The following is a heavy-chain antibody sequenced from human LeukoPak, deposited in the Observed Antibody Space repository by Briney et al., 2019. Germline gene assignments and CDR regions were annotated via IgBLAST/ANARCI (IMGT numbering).Heavy chain of an antibody. D-gene: IGHD4-23*01. CDR2: ISSDGSNK. CDR3: SLPGVSGKVY. V-gene: IGHV3-30-3*01. Sequence: GGSLRLYCAASGFTFSNYAMHWVRQTPGKGLEWVAVISSDGSNKYYADSVKGRFTISRDNSKKTLYLQMNSLRAEDTAVYYCSLPGVSGKVYWGQGTLVTVSS. J-gene: IGHJ4*02. CDR1: GFTFSNYA.